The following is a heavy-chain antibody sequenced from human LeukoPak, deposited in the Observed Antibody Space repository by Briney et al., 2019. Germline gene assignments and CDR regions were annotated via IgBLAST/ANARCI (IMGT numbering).Heavy chain of an antibody. D-gene: IGHD3-22*01. Sequence: GGSLRLSCAASAFTFSSYGMHWVRQAPGKGLEWVAFIRYDGSNKYYADSVKGRFTISRDNSKNTLYLQMNSLRAEDTAVYYCAKDNAGLEITMIVGVGGYFDYWGQGTLVTVSS. CDR3: AKDNAGLEITMIVGVGGYFDY. CDR1: AFTFSSYG. J-gene: IGHJ4*02. V-gene: IGHV3-30*02. CDR2: IRYDGSNK.